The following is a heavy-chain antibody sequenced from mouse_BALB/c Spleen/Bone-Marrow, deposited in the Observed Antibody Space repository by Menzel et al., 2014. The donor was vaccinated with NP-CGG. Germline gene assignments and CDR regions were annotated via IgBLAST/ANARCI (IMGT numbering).Heavy chain of an antibody. CDR2: PWSDDAK. D-gene: IGHD1-1*01. V-gene: IGHV8-8*01. CDR1: GFSLSTSGMG. Sequence: QVTLQESGPGLLQPSQTLSLTCSFSGFSLSTSGMGVGWLRHPSSKGLEWLAHPWSDDAKRNDPFLKKRPSTSKDTSSSQVFLKIASVDTADTATYYRARIEEYGRQPLDYWGQGTSVTVSS. J-gene: IGHJ4*01. CDR3: ARIEEYGRQPLDY.